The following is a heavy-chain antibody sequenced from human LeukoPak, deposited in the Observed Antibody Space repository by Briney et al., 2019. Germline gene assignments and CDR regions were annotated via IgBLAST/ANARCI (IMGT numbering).Heavy chain of an antibody. CDR2: IYSSGSA. V-gene: IGHV4-39*07. D-gene: IGHD2/OR15-2a*01. Sequence: SETLSLTCTVSGGSISSNSSYWDWIRQPPGKGLEWIGSIYSSGSAYYNPSLKSQVTISLDTSKNQFSLKLTSVTAADTAVYYCAGNNYYYYYMDVWGKGTTVTVSS. CDR3: AGNNYYYYYMDV. CDR1: GGSISSNSSY. J-gene: IGHJ6*03.